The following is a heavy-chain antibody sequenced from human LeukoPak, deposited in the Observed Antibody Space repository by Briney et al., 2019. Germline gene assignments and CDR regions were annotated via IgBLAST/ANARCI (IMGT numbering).Heavy chain of an antibody. CDR3: AKAGYSDLFDY. D-gene: IGHD5-12*01. CDR2: ISGSGGST. J-gene: IGHJ4*02. V-gene: IGHV3-23*01. CDR1: GFTFSSYA. Sequence: TGGSLRLACAAPGFTFSSYAMSWVRQAPGKGLEWVSAISGSGGSTYYADSVKGRFTISRDNSKNTLYLQMNSLRAEDTAVYYCAKAGYSDLFDYWGQGTLVTVSS.